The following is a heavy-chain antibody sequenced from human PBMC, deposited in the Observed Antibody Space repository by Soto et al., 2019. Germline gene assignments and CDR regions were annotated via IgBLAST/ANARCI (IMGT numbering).Heavy chain of an antibody. Sequence: ASVKVSCKASGYTFTSYGISWVRQATGQGLEWMGWMNPNSGNTGYAQKFQGRVTMTRNTSISTAYMELSSLRSEDTAVYYCASRWYSSCWYYHYYYGMDVWAQGTTVTVSS. V-gene: IGHV1-8*02. CDR1: GYTFTSYG. CDR2: MNPNSGNT. CDR3: ASRWYSSCWYYHYYYGMDV. J-gene: IGHJ6*02. D-gene: IGHD6-13*01.